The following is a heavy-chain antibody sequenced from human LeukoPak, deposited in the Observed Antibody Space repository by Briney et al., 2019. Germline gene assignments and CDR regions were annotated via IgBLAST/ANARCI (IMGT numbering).Heavy chain of an antibody. Sequence: GGSLRLSCAASGFTLSSYAMHWVRQAPGKGLEYVSAISSKGGNTYYANSVKGRFTISRDNSKNTLYLQMGSLRAEDMAVYYCARSSYDILTGYSNPFYFDYWGQGTLVTVSS. D-gene: IGHD3-9*01. CDR2: ISSKGGNT. J-gene: IGHJ4*02. CDR3: ARSSYDILTGYSNPFYFDY. CDR1: GFTLSSYA. V-gene: IGHV3-64*01.